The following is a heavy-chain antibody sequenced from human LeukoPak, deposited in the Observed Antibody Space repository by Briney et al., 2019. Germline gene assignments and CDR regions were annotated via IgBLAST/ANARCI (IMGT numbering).Heavy chain of an antibody. V-gene: IGHV3-21*01. Sequence: GGSLRLSCAASGFTFSSYSMNWVRQAPGKGLEWVSSISSSSSYIYYADSVKRRFTISRDNAKNSLYLQMNSLRAEDTAVYYCAREVYGGNPPHWGQGTLVTVSS. CDR3: AREVYGGNPPH. D-gene: IGHD4-23*01. J-gene: IGHJ4*02. CDR1: GFTFSSYS. CDR2: ISSSSSYI.